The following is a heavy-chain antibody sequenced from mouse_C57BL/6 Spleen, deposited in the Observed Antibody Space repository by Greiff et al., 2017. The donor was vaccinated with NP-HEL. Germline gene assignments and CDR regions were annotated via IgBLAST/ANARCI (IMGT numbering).Heavy chain of an antibody. CDR1: GYTFTSYW. Sequence: QVQLQQPGAELVKPGASVKLSCKASGYTFTSYWMQWVKQRPGQGLAWIGEIDPSDGYTNYNQKFKGKATLTVDTSSSTAYMQLSRLTSEDSAVYYCARPLSYDGDYFDYWGQGTTLTVSA. CDR2: IDPSDGYT. V-gene: IGHV1-50*01. CDR3: ARPLSYDGDYFDY. D-gene: IGHD2-3*01. J-gene: IGHJ2*01.